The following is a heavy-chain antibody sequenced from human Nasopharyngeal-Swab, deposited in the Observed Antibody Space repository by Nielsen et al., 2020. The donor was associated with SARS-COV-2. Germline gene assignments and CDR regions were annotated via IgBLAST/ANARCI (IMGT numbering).Heavy chain of an antibody. D-gene: IGHD3-10*01. J-gene: IGHJ4*02. V-gene: IGHV3-30-3*01. CDR1: GFTLSSYA. CDR3: ARGFGQWGFDY. CDR2: ISYDGYNK. Sequence: SPNTSCAAPGFTLSSYAMHLVRQAPGKGLEWVAVISYDGYNKYYADSVKGRFSISRDNPKNTLSLQMNSLSAEDTAVYYCARGFGQWGFDYWGQGTLVTVSS.